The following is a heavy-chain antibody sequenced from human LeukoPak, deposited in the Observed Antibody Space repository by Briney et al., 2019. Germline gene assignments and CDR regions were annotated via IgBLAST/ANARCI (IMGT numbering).Heavy chain of an antibody. D-gene: IGHD3-3*01. CDR3: ATGVSDFWSGYYFDY. J-gene: IGHJ4*02. CDR1: GYTLTELS. CDR2: FDPEDGET. Sequence: ASVKVSCKVSGYTLTELSMHWVRQAPGKGLEWMGGFDPEDGETIYAQKFQGRVTMTEDTSTDTAYMELSNLRSEDTAGYYCATGVSDFWSGYYFDYWGQGTLVTVSS. V-gene: IGHV1-24*01.